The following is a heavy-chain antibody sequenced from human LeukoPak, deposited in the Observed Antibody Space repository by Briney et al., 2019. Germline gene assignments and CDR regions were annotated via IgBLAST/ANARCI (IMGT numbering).Heavy chain of an antibody. CDR3: ARDSISGSNYYGLDV. CDR1: GFTFSSYS. CDR2: ISSSSSTI. V-gene: IGHV3-48*01. Sequence: GGSLRLSCAASGFTFSSYSMNWVRQAPGKGLEWVSYISSSSSTIYYADSVKGRFTISRDNAKNSLYLQMNSLRVEDTAIYYCARDSISGSNYYGLDVWGQGTTVTVSS. J-gene: IGHJ6*02. D-gene: IGHD1-26*01.